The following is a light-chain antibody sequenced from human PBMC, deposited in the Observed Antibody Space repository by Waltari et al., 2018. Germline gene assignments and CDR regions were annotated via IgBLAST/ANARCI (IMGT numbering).Light chain of an antibody. V-gene: IGKV1-5*03. CDR2: KAS. CDR1: QNINSW. CDR3: QQYNSYSS. Sequence: DIQMTQSLSTLSASVGDRITITCRASQNINSWLAWYQQKPGEAPKLLIHKASTLQSGVPSRFSGSGSGTEFTLTISSLQPDDFATYFCQQYNSYSSFGQGTNLEIK. J-gene: IGKJ2*03.